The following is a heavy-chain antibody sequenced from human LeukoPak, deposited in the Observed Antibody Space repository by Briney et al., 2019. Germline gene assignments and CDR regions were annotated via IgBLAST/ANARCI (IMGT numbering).Heavy chain of an antibody. J-gene: IGHJ6*03. CDR1: GGSISSYY. CDR2: IYTSGST. CDR3: ARTYSGYDPRYYYYYYYMDV. V-gene: IGHV4-4*07. D-gene: IGHD5-12*01. Sequence: PSETLSLTCTVSGGSISSYYWSWIRQPAGKGLEWIGRIYTSGSTNYNPSLKSRVTISVDTSKNQFSLKLSSVTAADTAVYYCARTYSGYDPRYYYYYYYMDVWGKGTTVTVSS.